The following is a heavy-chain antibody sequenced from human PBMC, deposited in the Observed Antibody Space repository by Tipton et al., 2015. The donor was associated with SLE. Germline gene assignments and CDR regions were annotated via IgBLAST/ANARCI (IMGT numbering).Heavy chain of an antibody. J-gene: IGHJ3*02. CDR2: INPNSGGT. Sequence: QSGPEVKKPGASVKVSCKASGYTFTGYYMHWVRQAPGQGLEWMGRINPNSGGTNYAQKFQGRVTMTRDTSISTAYMELSRLRSDDTAVYYCARGGVVVIAPGAFDIRGPGTMVTVSS. V-gene: IGHV1-2*06. CDR1: GYTFTGYY. D-gene: IGHD2-21*01. CDR3: ARGGVVVIAPGAFDI.